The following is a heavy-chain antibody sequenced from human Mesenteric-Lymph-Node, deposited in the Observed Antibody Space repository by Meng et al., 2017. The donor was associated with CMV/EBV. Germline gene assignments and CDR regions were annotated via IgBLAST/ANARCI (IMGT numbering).Heavy chain of an antibody. CDR1: GFTFSDYA. V-gene: IGHV3-30-3*01. D-gene: IGHD6-6*01. CDR3: AKGSMEVDY. Sequence: GGSLRLSCAASGFTFSDYAMNWVRQAPGKGLEWVAIISYDGNRRFYADSAKGRFTFSRDNSKNTLYLQMNSLRAEDTAVYYCAKGSMEVDYWGQGTLVTVSS. J-gene: IGHJ4*02. CDR2: ISYDGNRR.